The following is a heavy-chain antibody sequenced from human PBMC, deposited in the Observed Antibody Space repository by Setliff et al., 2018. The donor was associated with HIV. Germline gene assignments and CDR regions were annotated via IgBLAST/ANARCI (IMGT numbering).Heavy chain of an antibody. D-gene: IGHD6-13*01. CDR2: IYHRGST. V-gene: IGHV4-38-2*01. CDR3: AGWSSWRKYNWFDP. CDR1: GYSISSGYY. Sequence: TSETLSLTCAVSGYSISSGYYWGWIRQPPGKGLEWIGSIYHRGSTYYNPSLKSRVTISFDTSKNQFSLKLNSVTAADTAVYYCAGWSSWRKYNWFDPWGQGTLVTVSS. J-gene: IGHJ5*02.